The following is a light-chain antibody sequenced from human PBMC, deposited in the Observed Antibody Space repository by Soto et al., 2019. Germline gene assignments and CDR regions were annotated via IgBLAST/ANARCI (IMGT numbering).Light chain of an antibody. J-gene: IGKJ1*01. V-gene: IGKV1-5*03. Sequence: DIQLAQSPSTLSASVGDRVTITCRASQSIGEWLAWYQQKPGKAPKLLIYKASTLESVVPSRFRGSGSGTGLALIITSLQPDDFETYYCHQYNSYSPEWTFGQGTKVDIK. CDR2: KAS. CDR3: HQYNSYSPEWT. CDR1: QSIGEW.